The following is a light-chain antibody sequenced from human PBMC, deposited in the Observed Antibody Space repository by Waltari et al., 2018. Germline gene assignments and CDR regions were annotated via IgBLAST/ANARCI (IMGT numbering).Light chain of an antibody. V-gene: IGLV1-40*02. CDR2: GTS. J-gene: IGLJ2*01. Sequence: HSVMPQPPSVSGAPGPRVSISSTASRCNIGAGCDVHLYQQPPGKAPKLLIYGTSTRPLGVPDRYFGSQSGTSASLAITGLQAEDEADYYCQSYDTSLSVVFGGGTKLTVL. CDR3: QSYDTSLSVV. CDR1: RCNIGAGCD.